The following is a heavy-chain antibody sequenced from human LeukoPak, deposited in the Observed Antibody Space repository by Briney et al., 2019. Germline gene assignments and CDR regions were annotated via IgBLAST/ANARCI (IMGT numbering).Heavy chain of an antibody. D-gene: IGHD3-9*01. CDR3: AKGTTYYDILTGYGYPYYFDY. J-gene: IGHJ4*02. V-gene: IGHV3-23*01. CDR2: ISGSGGSK. Sequence: GGSLRLSCAASGFAFGKYAMSWVRQAPGKGLEWVSAISGSGGSKYYADSVKGRFTISRDNSKNTLYVQMNSLRAEDTATYYCAKGTTYYDILTGYGYPYYFDYWGQGTLVTVSS. CDR1: GFAFGKYA.